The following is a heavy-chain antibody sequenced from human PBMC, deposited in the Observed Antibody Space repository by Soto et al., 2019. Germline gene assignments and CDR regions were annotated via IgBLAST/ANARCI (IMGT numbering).Heavy chain of an antibody. CDR1: GFTFSSYW. CDR2: IKQDGSEK. Sequence: SLRLSCAASGFTFSSYWMSWVRQAPGKGLEWVANIKQDGSEKYYVDSVKGRFTISRDNAKNSLYLQMSSLRAEDTAVYYCARFYYDSSGYLPSPYYYYYGMDVWGQGTTVTVSS. D-gene: IGHD3-22*01. CDR3: ARFYYDSSGYLPSPYYYYYGMDV. J-gene: IGHJ6*02. V-gene: IGHV3-7*04.